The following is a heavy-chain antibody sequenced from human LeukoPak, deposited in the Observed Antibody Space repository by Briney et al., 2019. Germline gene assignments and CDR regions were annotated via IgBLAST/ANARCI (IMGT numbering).Heavy chain of an antibody. D-gene: IGHD5-24*01. Sequence: PSETLPLTCTVSGGSISSYYWSWIRQPPGKGLEWIGYIYHSGSTNYNPSLKSRVSISVDTSKNQFSLKLNSVTAADTAVYHCARAGGFNSPFAYWGRGTLVTVSS. V-gene: IGHV4-59*01. CDR1: GGSISSYY. J-gene: IGHJ4*02. CDR2: IYHSGST. CDR3: ARAGGFNSPFAY.